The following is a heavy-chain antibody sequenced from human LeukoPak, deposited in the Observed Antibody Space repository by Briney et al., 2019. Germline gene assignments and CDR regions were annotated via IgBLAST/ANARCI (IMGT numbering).Heavy chain of an antibody. CDR3: VTTDFDY. J-gene: IGHJ4*02. CDR2: ISSNSGTI. V-gene: IGHV3-48*04. D-gene: IGHD1-26*01. CDR1: GFTFSTYT. Sequence: GGSLRLSCAASGFTFSTYTMNWVRQAPGKGLEWISYISSNSGTIYYADSVKGRFTISRDNAKNSLYLQMNSLRAEDTAVYYCVTTDFDYWGQGTLVTVSS.